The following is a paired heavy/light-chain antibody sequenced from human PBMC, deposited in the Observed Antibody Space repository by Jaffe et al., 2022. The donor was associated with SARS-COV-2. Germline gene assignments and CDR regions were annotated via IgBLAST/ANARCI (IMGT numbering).Light chain of an antibody. CDR3: QVWDSSSDRPV. J-gene: IGLJ3*02. CDR2: YDT. V-gene: IGLV3-21*04. Sequence: SYVLTQPPSVSAAPGKTARITCGGNNIESKSVHWYQHKSVHWSQQGPGQAPVLVIYYDTDRPSGIPQRFSGSNSGNTATLTISRVEAGDEADYYCQVWDSSSDRPVFGGGTKLTVL. CDR1: NIESKS.
Heavy chain of an antibody. CDR3: AREERVAAGIWFDP. CDR2: INWNGSST. CDR1: GFTFDDHD. Sequence: EVQLVESGGGVVRPGGSLRLSCVASGFTFDDHDMAWVRQVPGKGLEWVSGINWNGSSTDYVDSVKGRFTISRDNAKNSLYLQMNSLRVEDTAFYHCAREERVAAGIWFDPWGQGVLVTVSS. J-gene: IGHJ5*02. D-gene: IGHD6-13*01. V-gene: IGHV3-20*01.